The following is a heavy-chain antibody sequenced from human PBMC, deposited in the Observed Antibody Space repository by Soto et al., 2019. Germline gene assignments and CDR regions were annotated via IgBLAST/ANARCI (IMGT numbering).Heavy chain of an antibody. CDR2: ISGSGFKK. CDR3: AKNQGVELVQLATVDWFDP. D-gene: IGHD1-1*01. Sequence: PXGSLSISWASSGIMFENFGRSLVLQAPGKGLEWISSISGSGFKKYYADSVKGRFTISRDNSKSTVYLELNNLSAEDTAVYHCAKNQGVELVQLATVDWFDPWGQGSVVTVSS. V-gene: IGHV3-23*01. J-gene: IGHJ5*02. CDR1: GIMFENFG.